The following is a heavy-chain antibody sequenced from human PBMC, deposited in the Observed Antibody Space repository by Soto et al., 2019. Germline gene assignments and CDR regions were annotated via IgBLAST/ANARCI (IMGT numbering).Heavy chain of an antibody. D-gene: IGHD3-10*01. CDR1: GFTFSSYW. J-gene: IGHJ4*02. CDR3: AKGRGAMVGGYFDY. CDR2: INSDGSST. V-gene: IGHV3-74*01. Sequence: EVQLVESGGGLVQPGGSLRLSCAASGFTFSSYWMHWVRQAPVKGLVWVSRINSDGSSTSYADSVKGRFTISRDNAKNTLYLQMNSLRAEDTAVYYCAKGRGAMVGGYFDYWGQGTLVTVSS.